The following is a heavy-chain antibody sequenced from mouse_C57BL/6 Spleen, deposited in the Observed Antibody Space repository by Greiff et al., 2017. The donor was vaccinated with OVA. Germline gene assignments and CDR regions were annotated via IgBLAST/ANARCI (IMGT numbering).Heavy chain of an antibody. Sequence: VKLQQSGAELVRPGASVKLSCKASGYTFTDYYINWVKQRPGQGLEWIARIYPGSGNTYYNEKFKGKATLTAEKSSSTAYMQLSSLTSEDSAVYFCARGPTHLYYFDYWGQGTTLTVSS. V-gene: IGHV1-76*01. CDR1: GYTFTDYY. CDR2: IYPGSGNT. J-gene: IGHJ2*01. CDR3: ARGPTHLYYFDY.